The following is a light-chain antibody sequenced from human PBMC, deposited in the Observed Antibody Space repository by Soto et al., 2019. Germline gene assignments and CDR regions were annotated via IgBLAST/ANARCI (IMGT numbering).Light chain of an antibody. V-gene: IGLV7-46*01. J-gene: IGLJ2*01. CDR1: TGAVTSTHY. Sequence: QTVVTQEPSLTVSPGGTVTLTCGSSTGAVTSTHYPYWFQQKPGQAPRTLIYDTSNKHSWTPARFSGSLLGGKGALTLSGAQPEDEAEYYCLLSYSGPRGPRVVFGGGTKVTVL. CDR2: DTS. CDR3: LLSYSGPRGPRVV.